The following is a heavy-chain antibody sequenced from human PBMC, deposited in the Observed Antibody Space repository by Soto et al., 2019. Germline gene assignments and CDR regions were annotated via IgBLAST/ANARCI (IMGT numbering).Heavy chain of an antibody. D-gene: IGHD5-18*01. J-gene: IGHJ4*02. Sequence: QVQLQESGPGLVKPSQTLSLTCIVSGGSISSGDYYWSWIRQPPGKGLEWIGNIYYSGNTYYNPSLKSRVTISIDTSKNQFSLKLSSVTAADTAVYFCDRELSGYSYGPGDMYWGQGTLVTVSS. CDR1: GGSISSGDYY. CDR2: IYYSGNT. V-gene: IGHV4-30-4*01. CDR3: DRELSGYSYGPGDMY.